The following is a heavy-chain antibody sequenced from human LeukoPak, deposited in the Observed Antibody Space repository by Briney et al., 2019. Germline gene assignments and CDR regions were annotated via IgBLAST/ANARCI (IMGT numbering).Heavy chain of an antibody. J-gene: IGHJ4*02. CDR3: ARGEGYFDF. V-gene: IGHV1-18*01. Sequence: ASVKVSCRTSGYIFTNYAIGRVRQAPGQGLEWMGWISAYNGNTNYAQNFQGRVTMTTDTSTSTAYMDLRSLRSDDTAVYYCARGEGYFDFWGQGTLVTVSS. CDR2: ISAYNGNT. CDR1: GYIFTNYA.